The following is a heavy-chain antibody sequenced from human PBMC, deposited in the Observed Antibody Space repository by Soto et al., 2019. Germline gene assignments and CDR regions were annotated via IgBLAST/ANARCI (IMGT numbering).Heavy chain of an antibody. J-gene: IGHJ5*02. CDR1: GFTLNSFF. Sequence: GGYLRLSFAASGFTLNSFFMHWVRQAPGKGLMWVSRISNDGSSTTYADSVKGRFTISRDNARNTLYLQLNSLRADDTAVYFCVRDQDSRGYSVFNLWGQGA. CDR2: ISNDGSST. D-gene: IGHD3-22*01. V-gene: IGHV3-74*01. CDR3: VRDQDSRGYSVFNL.